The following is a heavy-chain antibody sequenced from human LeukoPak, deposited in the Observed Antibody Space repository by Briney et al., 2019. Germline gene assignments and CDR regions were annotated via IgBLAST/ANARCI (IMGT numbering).Heavy chain of an antibody. D-gene: IGHD6-19*01. CDR2: IYHTGDT. V-gene: IGHV4-59*12. J-gene: IGHJ5*02. CDR1: GGSNSSFY. Sequence: NASETLSLTCTVSGGSNSSFYWSWIRQPPGKGLEWIGYIYHTGDTVYNPSLMSRVTVSLDTSKNQFSLKLSSVTAADTAVYYCARDIIAVAGTSWFDPWGQGTLVTVSS. CDR3: ARDIIAVAGTSWFDP.